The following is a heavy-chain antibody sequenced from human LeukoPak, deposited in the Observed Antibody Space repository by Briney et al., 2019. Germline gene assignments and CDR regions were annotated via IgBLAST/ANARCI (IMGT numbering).Heavy chain of an antibody. CDR1: GGSFSGYY. D-gene: IGHD3-10*01. J-gene: IGHJ4*02. CDR3: AREYGSGSPIDY. V-gene: IGHV4-34*01. CDR2: INHSGST. Sequence: SETLALTCAVYGGSFSGYYWSWIRQPPGKGLEWIGKINHSGSTNYNPSLKSRVTISVDTSKNQFSLKLSSVTAADTAVYYCAREYGSGSPIDYWGQGTLVTVSS.